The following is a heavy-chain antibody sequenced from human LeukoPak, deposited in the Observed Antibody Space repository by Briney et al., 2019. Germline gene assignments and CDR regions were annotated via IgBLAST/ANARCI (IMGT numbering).Heavy chain of an antibody. Sequence: GGSLRLSCAASGFTFNRYWMSWVRQAPGKGLEWVSAISGSGGSTYYADSVKGRFTISRDNSKNTLYLQMNSLRAEDTAVYYCAKDRSSSYYHDAFDIWGQGTMVTVSS. D-gene: IGHD6-6*01. J-gene: IGHJ3*02. CDR1: GFTFNRYW. CDR3: AKDRSSSYYHDAFDI. CDR2: ISGSGGST. V-gene: IGHV3-23*01.